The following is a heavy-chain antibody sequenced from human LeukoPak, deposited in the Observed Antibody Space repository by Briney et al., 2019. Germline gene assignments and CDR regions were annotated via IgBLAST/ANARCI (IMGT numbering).Heavy chain of an antibody. Sequence: GGSLRLSCAASGFTFSSHAMSWVRQAPGKGLEWVSTISGSGDSTYYADSVKGRFTISRDNTKNTLYLQMRSLRAGDTGMYYSARFPPPYYYGSVSTLGGQGPLVTVSS. CDR1: GFTFSSHA. CDR3: ARFPPPYYYGSVSTL. J-gene: IGHJ4*02. CDR2: ISGSGDST. V-gene: IGHV3-23*01. D-gene: IGHD3-10*01.